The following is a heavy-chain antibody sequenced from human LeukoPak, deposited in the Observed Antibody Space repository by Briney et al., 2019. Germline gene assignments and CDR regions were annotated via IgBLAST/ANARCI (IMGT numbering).Heavy chain of an antibody. CDR2: IYPGDSDT. D-gene: IGHD3-10*01. CDR3: ARQSPGRDSFDI. Sequence: GESLKISCKGSGYSFTSYWIGRVRQMPGKGLEWMGIIYPGDSDTRYSPSFQGQVTISADKSISTAFLQWSSLKASDTAIYFCARQSPGRDSFDIWGQGTMVTVSS. J-gene: IGHJ3*02. CDR1: GYSFTSYW. V-gene: IGHV5-51*01.